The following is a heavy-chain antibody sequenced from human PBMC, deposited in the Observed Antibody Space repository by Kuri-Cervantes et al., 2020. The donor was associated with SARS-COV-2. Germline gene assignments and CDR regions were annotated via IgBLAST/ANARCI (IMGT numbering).Heavy chain of an antibody. CDR2: ISTYNGNT. CDR3: ARDAFDSSGYQLVDY. CDR1: GYTFTSYA. Sequence: ASVKVSCKAFGYTFTSYAISWVRQAPGQGLEWMGWISTYNGNTDYTQKLQGRVTMTTDTSTSTAYMELRSLRSDDTAVYYCARDAFDSSGYQLVDYWGQGTLVTVSS. J-gene: IGHJ4*02. D-gene: IGHD3-22*01. V-gene: IGHV1-18*04.